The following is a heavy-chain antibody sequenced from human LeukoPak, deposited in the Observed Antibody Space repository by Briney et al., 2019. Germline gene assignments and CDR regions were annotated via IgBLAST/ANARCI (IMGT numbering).Heavy chain of an antibody. CDR2: INPSGGST. CDR3: ARHSLIGTTPFDY. D-gene: IGHD1-20*01. Sequence: ASVKVSCKASGYTFISYYMHWVRQAPRQGLEWMGVINPSGGSTAYAQQFQGRVTMTRDTSTSTVYMELSSLRSEDTAVYYCARHSLIGTTPFDYWGQGTLVTVSS. J-gene: IGHJ4*02. V-gene: IGHV1-46*01. CDR1: GYTFISYY.